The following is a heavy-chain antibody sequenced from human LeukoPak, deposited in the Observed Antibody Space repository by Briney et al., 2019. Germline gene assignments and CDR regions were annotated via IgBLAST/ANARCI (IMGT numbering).Heavy chain of an antibody. CDR2: ISADSYYT. D-gene: IGHD5-18*01. J-gene: IGHJ4*02. V-gene: IGHV3-23*01. Sequence: GGSLRLSCAASGFTFSSHAMSWVRQAPGKGLEWVSAISADSYYTYYADSVQGRFTISRDNSKNTLHLQMNSLRAEDTALYYCANFVDTSMGGNDYWGQGTLVTVSS. CDR1: GFTFSSHA. CDR3: ANFVDTSMGGNDY.